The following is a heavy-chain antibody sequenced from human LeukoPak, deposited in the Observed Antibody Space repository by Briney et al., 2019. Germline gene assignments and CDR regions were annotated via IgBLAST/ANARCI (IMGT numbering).Heavy chain of an antibody. D-gene: IGHD6-13*01. CDR3: ARDSYSSSWYDFDY. V-gene: IGHV1-2*02. CDR2: INPNSGGT. CDR1: EYTFTGYY. J-gene: IGHJ4*02. Sequence: ASVKVSCKASEYTFTGYYMHWVRQAPGQGLEWMGWINPNSGGTNYAQKFQGRVTMTRDTSISTAYMELSRLRSDDTAVYYCARDSYSSSWYDFDYWGQGTLVTVSS.